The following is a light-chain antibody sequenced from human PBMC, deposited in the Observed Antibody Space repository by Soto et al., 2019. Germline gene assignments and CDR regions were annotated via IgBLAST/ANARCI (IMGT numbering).Light chain of an antibody. CDR2: LNSDGSH. CDR1: SGHSSYA. J-gene: IGLJ2*01. CDR3: NTWGTGNVV. Sequence: QSVLTQSPSASASLGASVKLTCTLSSGHSSYAIAWHQQQPEKGPRYLMKLNSDGSHSKGDGIPDRFSGSSSGAERYLTFSSLQSEDEADYSCNTWGTGNVVFGGGTQLTVL. V-gene: IGLV4-69*01.